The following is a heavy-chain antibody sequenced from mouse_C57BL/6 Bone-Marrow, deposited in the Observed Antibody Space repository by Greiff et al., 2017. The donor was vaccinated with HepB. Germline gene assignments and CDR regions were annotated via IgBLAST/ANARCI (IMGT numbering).Heavy chain of an antibody. Sequence: QVQPKQSGAELARPGASVKLSCKASGYTFTSYGISWVKQRTGQGLEWIGEIYPRSGNTYYNEKFKGKATLTADKSSSTAYMELRSLTSEDSAVYFCARDYYGSSYDYFDYWGQGTTLTVSS. CDR1: GYTFTSYG. CDR3: ARDYYGSSYDYFDY. J-gene: IGHJ2*01. V-gene: IGHV1-81*01. D-gene: IGHD1-1*01. CDR2: IYPRSGNT.